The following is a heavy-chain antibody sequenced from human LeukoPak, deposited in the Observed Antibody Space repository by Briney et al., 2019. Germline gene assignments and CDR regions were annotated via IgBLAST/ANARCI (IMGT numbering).Heavy chain of an antibody. D-gene: IGHD4-17*01. J-gene: IGHJ6*02. CDR2: IYSGGST. CDR3: ARDDYGDYPYGMDV. Sequence: GGSLRLSCAASGFTVSSNYMSWVRQAPGKGLEWVSVIYSGGSTYYADSVKGRFTISRDNSKNTLYLQVNSLRAEDTAVYYCARDDYGDYPYGMDVWGQGTTVTVSS. V-gene: IGHV3-66*02. CDR1: GFTVSSNY.